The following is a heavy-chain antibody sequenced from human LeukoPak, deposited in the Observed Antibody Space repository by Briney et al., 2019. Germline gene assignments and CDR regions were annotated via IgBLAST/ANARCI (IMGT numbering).Heavy chain of an antibody. CDR2: IKSKTDGGTT. Sequence: PGGSLRLSCAASGFTFSNAWMSWVRQAPGKGLEWVGRIKSKTDGGTTDYAAPVKGRFTISRDDSKNTLYLQMNSLKTEDTAVYYCTTALRPYQPLLYPDYWGQGTLVTVSS. J-gene: IGHJ4*02. D-gene: IGHD2-2*02. CDR3: TTALRPYQPLLYPDY. CDR1: GFTFSNAW. V-gene: IGHV3-15*01.